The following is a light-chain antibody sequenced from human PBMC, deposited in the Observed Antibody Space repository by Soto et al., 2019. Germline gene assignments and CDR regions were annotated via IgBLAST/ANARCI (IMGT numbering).Light chain of an antibody. Sequence: IQLTQSPSSLSASVGDRVTITCRASQDISSYLAWYQQKPGKAPNLLIYAASTLQSGVPSRFSGSGSGTDFTLTISSLQPEDFATYYCQQSYSTPRTFGQGTKVDIK. V-gene: IGKV1-39*01. CDR3: QQSYSTPRT. CDR1: QDISSY. CDR2: AAS. J-gene: IGKJ1*01.